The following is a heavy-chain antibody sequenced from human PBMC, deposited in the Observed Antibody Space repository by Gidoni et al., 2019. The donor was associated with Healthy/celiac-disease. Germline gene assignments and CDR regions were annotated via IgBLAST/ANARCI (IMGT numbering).Heavy chain of an antibody. V-gene: IGHV1-24*01. J-gene: IGHJ5*02. CDR3: ATTPRGSGSYQGLAA. Sequence: PGKGLEWMGGFDPEDGETIYAQKFQGRVTMTEDTSTDTAYMELSSLRSEDTAVYYCATTPRGSGSYQGLAAWGQGTLVTVSS. CDR2: FDPEDGET. D-gene: IGHD1-26*01.